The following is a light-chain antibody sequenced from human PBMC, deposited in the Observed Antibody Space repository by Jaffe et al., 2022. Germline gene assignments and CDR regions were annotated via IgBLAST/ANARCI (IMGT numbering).Light chain of an antibody. CDR2: EVN. J-gene: IGLJ3*02. V-gene: IGLV2-14*01. CDR3: SSYTSTSTLGV. CDR1: SSDVGGYNY. Sequence: QSALTQPASVSGSPGQSITFSCTGTSSDVGGYNYVSWYQQHPGKAPKLMIYEVNNRPSGVSNRFSGSKSGNTASLTISGLQSEDEADYYCSSYTSTSTLGVFGGGTRLTVL.